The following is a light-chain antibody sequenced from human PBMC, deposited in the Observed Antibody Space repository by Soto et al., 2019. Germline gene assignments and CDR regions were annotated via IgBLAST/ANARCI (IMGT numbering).Light chain of an antibody. Sequence: QSVLTQPPSVSGAPGQRVTISCTGSSSNIGAGYDVHWYQQLPGTAPKLLIYGNNNRPSGVPDRCSGSKSGTSASLAITGLQAEDEADYYCQSYDSSLSGSVFGGGTQLTVL. CDR1: SSNIGAGYD. J-gene: IGLJ7*01. CDR3: QSYDSSLSGSV. V-gene: IGLV1-40*01. CDR2: GNN.